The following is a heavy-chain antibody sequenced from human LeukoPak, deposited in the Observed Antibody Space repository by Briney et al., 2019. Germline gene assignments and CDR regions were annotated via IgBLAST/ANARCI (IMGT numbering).Heavy chain of an antibody. CDR2: MNPNSGNT. D-gene: IGHD4-17*01. J-gene: IGHJ4*02. V-gene: IGHV1-8*01. CDR3: AREVLGYGDYVGYFDY. CDR1: GYTFTSYD. Sequence: ASVKVSCKASGYTFTSYDINWVRQATGQGLEWMGWMNPNSGNTGYAQKFQGRVTMTRNTSISTAYMELSSLRSEDTAVYYCAREVLGYGDYVGYFDYWGQGTLVTVSS.